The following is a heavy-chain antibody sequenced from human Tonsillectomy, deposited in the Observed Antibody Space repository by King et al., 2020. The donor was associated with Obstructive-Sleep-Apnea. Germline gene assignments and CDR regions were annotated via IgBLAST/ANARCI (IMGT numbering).Heavy chain of an antibody. CDR1: GFTVSSNY. CDR3: ASPTQYNYDPISITY. Sequence: VQLVESGGGLVQPGGSLRLSCAASGFTVSSNYMSWVRQAPGKGLEWVSLIYGGDNTYYADSVKGRFTISRDNSKNTLYLQMNTLRAEDTAVYYCASPTQYNYDPISITYWGQGTLVTVSS. V-gene: IGHV3-66*01. D-gene: IGHD1-1*01. CDR2: IYGGDNT. J-gene: IGHJ4*02.